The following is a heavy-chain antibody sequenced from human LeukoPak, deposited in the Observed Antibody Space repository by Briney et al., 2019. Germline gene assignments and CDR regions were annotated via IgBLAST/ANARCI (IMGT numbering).Heavy chain of an antibody. D-gene: IGHD6-19*01. CDR2: IYYSGST. CDR1: GGSISSYY. Sequence: PSETLSLTCTVSGGSISSYYWSWIRQPPGKGLEWIGYIYYSGSTNYNPSLKSRVTMSVDTSKNQFSLRLSSVTAADTAVYYCARVRIAVAGTYFYYMDVWGKGTTVTVSS. V-gene: IGHV4-59*12. CDR3: ARVRIAVAGTYFYYMDV. J-gene: IGHJ6*03.